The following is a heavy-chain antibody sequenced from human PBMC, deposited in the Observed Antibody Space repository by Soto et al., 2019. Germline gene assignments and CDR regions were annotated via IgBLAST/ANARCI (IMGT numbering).Heavy chain of an antibody. CDR2: IYYSGST. CDR3: ARGKALRYYYYGMDV. CDR1: GGSISSYY. J-gene: IGHJ6*02. Sequence: QVQLQESGPGLVKPSETLSLTCTVSGGSISSYYWSWIRQPPGKGLEWIGYIYYSGSTNYNPSLKSRVTISVDTSKNQFSLKLSSVTAADTAVYYCARGKALRYYYYGMDVWGQGTTVTVSS. D-gene: IGHD4-17*01. V-gene: IGHV4-59*01.